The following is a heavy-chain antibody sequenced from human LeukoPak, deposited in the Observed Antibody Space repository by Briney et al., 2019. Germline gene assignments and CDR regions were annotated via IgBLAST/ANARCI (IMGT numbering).Heavy chain of an antibody. V-gene: IGHV1-18*01. CDR1: GYTFTSYG. J-gene: IGHJ4*02. D-gene: IGHD6-13*01. CDR2: ISAYNGNT. Sequence: GASVKVSCKASGYTFTSYGISWVRQAPGQGLEWMGWISAYNGNTNYAQKLQGRVTMTTDTSTSTAYMELRSLRSDDTAVYYCARTIAAAGTRAGWNDYWGQGTLVTVSS. CDR3: ARTIAAAGTRAGWNDY.